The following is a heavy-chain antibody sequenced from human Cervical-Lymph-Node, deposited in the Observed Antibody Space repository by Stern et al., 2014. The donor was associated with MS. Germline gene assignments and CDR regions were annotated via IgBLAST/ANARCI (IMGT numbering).Heavy chain of an antibody. V-gene: IGHV1-2*02. CDR1: GYTFTNYY. J-gene: IGHJ4*02. CDR3: ARGRGDARPYYFDY. D-gene: IGHD4-17*01. CDR2: IDPNSGGT. Sequence: QLVQSGAEVKKPGASVKVSCKASGYTFTNYYIHWVRQAPGQGLEWMGWIDPNSGGTNYAQKSQGRVTMTRDTSISTAYMELSRLTSDDTAVYYCARGRGDARPYYFDYWGQGTLVTVSS.